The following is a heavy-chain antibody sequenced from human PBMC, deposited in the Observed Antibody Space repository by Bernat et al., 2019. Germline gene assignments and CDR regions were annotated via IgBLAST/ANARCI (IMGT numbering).Heavy chain of an antibody. J-gene: IGHJ4*02. D-gene: IGHD3-10*01. Sequence: QVQLQESGPGLVKPSQTLSLTCTVSGGSISSGGYYWSWIRQHPGKGLEWIGYTYYSGSTYYNPSLKSRVTISVDTSKNQFSLKLRSVTAADTAVYYCARGDYYGSGSYYIAGVPYDYWGQGTLVTVSS. CDR1: GGSISSGGYY. V-gene: IGHV4-31*03. CDR3: ARGDYYGSGSYYIAGVPYDY. CDR2: TYYSGST.